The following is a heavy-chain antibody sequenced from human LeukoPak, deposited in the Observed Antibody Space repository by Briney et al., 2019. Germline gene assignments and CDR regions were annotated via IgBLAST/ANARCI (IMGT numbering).Heavy chain of an antibody. D-gene: IGHD3-10*01. V-gene: IGHV4-59*08. CDR2: IYYSGST. J-gene: IGHJ4*02. CDR3: ASGSGSSXXDY. CDR1: GGSMSPYH. Sequence: SETLSLTCTVSGGSMSPYHWGWIRQPPGKGLEWTGYIYYSGSTNYNPSLNSRVTISVDTSKNQFSLRLSSVTAADTAIYYCASGSGSSXXDYWGQGTLDTVSS.